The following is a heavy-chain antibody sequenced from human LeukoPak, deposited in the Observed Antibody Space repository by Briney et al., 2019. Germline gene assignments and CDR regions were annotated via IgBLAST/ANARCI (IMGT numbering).Heavy chain of an antibody. CDR1: GYTFTGYY. D-gene: IGHD3-16*02. V-gene: IGHV1-2*02. CDR2: INPNSGGT. J-gene: IGHJ4*02. Sequence: GASVKVSCKASGYTFTGYYMHWVRQAPGQGLEWMGWINPNSGGTNYAQKFQGRVTMTRDTSISTAYMELSRLRSEDTAVYYCARIGLRGVIISRPLAYWGQGTLVTVSS. CDR3: ARIGLRGVIISRPLAY.